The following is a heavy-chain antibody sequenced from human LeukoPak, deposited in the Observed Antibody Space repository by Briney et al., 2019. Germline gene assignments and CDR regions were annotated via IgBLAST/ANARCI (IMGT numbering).Heavy chain of an antibody. V-gene: IGHV3-7*01. CDR2: IKQDGSEK. CDR3: ARDLGDTAMVSPFDY. Sequence: GGSLRLSCTASRFTFGDYAMSWVRQAPGKGLVWVANIKQDGSEKYYVDSVKGRFTISRDNAKNSLYLQMNSLRAEDTAVYYCARDLGDTAMVSPFDYWGQGTLVTVSS. D-gene: IGHD5-18*01. CDR1: RFTFGDYA. J-gene: IGHJ4*02.